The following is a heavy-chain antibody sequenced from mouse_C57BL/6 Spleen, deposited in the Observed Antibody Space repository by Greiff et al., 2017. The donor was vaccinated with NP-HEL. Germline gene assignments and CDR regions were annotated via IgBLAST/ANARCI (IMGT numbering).Heavy chain of an antibody. V-gene: IGHV3-6*01. D-gene: IGHD4-1*01. Sequence: EVQVVESGPGLVKPSQSLSLTCSVTGYSITSGYYWNWIRQFPGNKLEWMGYISYDGSNNYNPSLKNRISITRDTSKNQFFLKLNSVTTEDTATYYCARLNWEYFDYWGQGTTLTVSS. CDR3: ARLNWEYFDY. CDR2: ISYDGSN. J-gene: IGHJ2*01. CDR1: GYSITSGYY.